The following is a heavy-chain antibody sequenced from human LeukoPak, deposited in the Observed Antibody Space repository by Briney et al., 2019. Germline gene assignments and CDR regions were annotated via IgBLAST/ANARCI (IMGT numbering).Heavy chain of an antibody. CDR3: ARIGSSWYLDY. V-gene: IGHV3-21*01. D-gene: IGHD6-13*01. J-gene: IGHJ4*02. Sequence: TGGSLRLSCAASGFTFSSYSMNWVRQAPGKGLEWVSSISSSSSYIYYADSVKGRFTISRDNAKNSLSLQMNSLRAEDTAVYYCARIGSSWYLDYWGQGTLVTVSS. CDR2: ISSSSSYI. CDR1: GFTFSSYS.